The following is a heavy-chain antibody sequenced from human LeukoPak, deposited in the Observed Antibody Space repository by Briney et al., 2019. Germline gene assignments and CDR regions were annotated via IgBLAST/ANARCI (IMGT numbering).Heavy chain of an antibody. V-gene: IGHV3-13*01. J-gene: IGHJ4*02. CDR3: AKLGGNVAF. Sequence: GGSLRLSCAASGFTFSSYDMHWVRQPTGKGLEWVSAIGSAGDTYYSHSVKGRFTISRDNSKNTLHLQMNILRAEDTAAYYCAKLGGNVAFWGQGTLVTVSS. CDR2: IGSAGDT. D-gene: IGHD4-23*01. CDR1: GFTFSSYD.